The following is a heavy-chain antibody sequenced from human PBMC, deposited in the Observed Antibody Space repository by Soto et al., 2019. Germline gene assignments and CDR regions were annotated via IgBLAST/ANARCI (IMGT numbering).Heavy chain of an antibody. V-gene: IGHV1-18*01. Sequence: VASVKVSCKASGYTFTSYGISWVRQAPGQGLEWMGWISAYNGNTNYAQKLQGRVTMTTDTSTGTAYMELRSLRSDDTAVYYCARRRDGYNVGYYYYGMDVWRQRTTVTVSS. CDR3: ARRRDGYNVGYYYYGMDV. D-gene: IGHD5-12*01. CDR2: ISAYNGNT. J-gene: IGHJ6*02. CDR1: GYTFTSYG.